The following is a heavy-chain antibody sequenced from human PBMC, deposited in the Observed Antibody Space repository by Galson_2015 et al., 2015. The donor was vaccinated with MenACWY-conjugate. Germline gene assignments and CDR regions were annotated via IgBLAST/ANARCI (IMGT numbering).Heavy chain of an antibody. CDR2: IRSDGGNK. V-gene: IGHV3-30*02. Sequence: WVAFIRSDGGNKYYADSVKGRFTISRDNSKNTLYLQMNSLRAEDTAVYYCAKHMLPGGGIYAEFDYWGQGTLVTVSS. D-gene: IGHD2/OR15-2a*01. CDR3: AKHMLPGGGIYAEFDY. J-gene: IGHJ4*02.